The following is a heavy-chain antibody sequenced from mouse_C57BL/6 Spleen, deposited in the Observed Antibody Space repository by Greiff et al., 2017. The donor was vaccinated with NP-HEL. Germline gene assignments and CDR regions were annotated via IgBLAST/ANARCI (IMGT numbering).Heavy chain of an antibody. Sequence: QVQLQQPGAELVKPGASVKMSCKASGYTFTSYWITWVKQRPGQGLEWIGDIYPGSGSTNYNEKFKSKATLTVDKSSSTAYMQLSSLASEDSAVYYCARGWEYYFDYWGQGTTLTVSS. J-gene: IGHJ2*01. CDR3: ARGWEYYFDY. CDR1: GYTFTSYW. CDR2: IYPGSGST. D-gene: IGHD1-1*02. V-gene: IGHV1-55*01.